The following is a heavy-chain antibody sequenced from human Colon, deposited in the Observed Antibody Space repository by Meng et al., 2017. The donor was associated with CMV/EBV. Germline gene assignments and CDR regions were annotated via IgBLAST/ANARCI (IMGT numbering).Heavy chain of an antibody. D-gene: IGHD1-26*01. J-gene: IGHJ4*02. CDR3: AVGSGSYSWGYFDY. Sequence: ASGFAFICYWIQWVRQAPEEGLVWVSRINSGGSSTSYADSVKGRFTISRDNAKNTLYLQMNSLRAEDTAVYYCAVGSGSYSWGYFDYWGQGTLVTVSS. V-gene: IGHV3-74*01. CDR1: GFAFICYW. CDR2: INSGGSST.